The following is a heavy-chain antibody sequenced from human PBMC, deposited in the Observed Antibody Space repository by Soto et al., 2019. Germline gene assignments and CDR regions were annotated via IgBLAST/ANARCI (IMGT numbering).Heavy chain of an antibody. Sequence: PGGSLRLSCAASGFTFSSYSMNWVRQAPGKGLEWVSSISSSSSYIYYADSVKGRSTISRDNAKNSLYLQMNSLRAEDTAVYYCARDKDRDYYGGNSGHDYWGQGTLVTVS. CDR3: ARDKDRDYYGGNSGHDY. V-gene: IGHV3-21*01. J-gene: IGHJ4*02. CDR2: ISSSSSYI. CDR1: GFTFSSYS. D-gene: IGHD4-17*01.